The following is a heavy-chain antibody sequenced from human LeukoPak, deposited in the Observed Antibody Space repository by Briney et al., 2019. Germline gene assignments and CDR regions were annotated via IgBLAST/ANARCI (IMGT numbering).Heavy chain of an antibody. Sequence: ASVKVSCKASGGTFSSYAISWVRQAPGQGLEWMGGIIPIFGTANYAQKFQGRVTITADESTSTAYMELSSLRSEDTAVYYCASSITMVRGVIITGDYYFDYWGQGTLVTVSS. D-gene: IGHD3-10*01. V-gene: IGHV1-69*13. CDR3: ASSITMVRGVIITGDYYFDY. CDR1: GGTFSSYA. J-gene: IGHJ4*02. CDR2: IIPIFGTA.